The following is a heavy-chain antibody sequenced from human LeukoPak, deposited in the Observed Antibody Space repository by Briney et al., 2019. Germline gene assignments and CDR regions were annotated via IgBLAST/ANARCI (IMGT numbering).Heavy chain of an antibody. Sequence: GASVKVSCKASGYTFTGYYMHWVRQAPGQGLEWMGWINPNSGGTNYAQEFQGRVTMTRDTSISTAYMGLSRLRSDDTAVYYCASLSHRVARDWGQGTLVTVSS. J-gene: IGHJ4*02. CDR1: GYTFTGYY. CDR3: ASLSHRVARD. D-gene: IGHD2-15*01. CDR2: INPNSGGT. V-gene: IGHV1-2*02.